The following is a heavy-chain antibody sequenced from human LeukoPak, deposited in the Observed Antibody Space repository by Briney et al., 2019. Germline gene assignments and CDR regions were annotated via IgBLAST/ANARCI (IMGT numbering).Heavy chain of an antibody. CDR3: AKRAVTTFSSGFHY. CDR2: ISGIGVAT. D-gene: IGHD4-17*01. V-gene: IGHV3-23*01. CDR1: GFTFGSYA. J-gene: IGHJ4*02. Sequence: PGGSLRLSCAAPGFTFGSYAMTWVRQAPGKGLEWVSVISGIGVATYYADSVKGRFTISRDNSKNTLYLQMNSLRAEDTAVYYCAKRAVTTFSSGFHYWGQGTLVTVSS.